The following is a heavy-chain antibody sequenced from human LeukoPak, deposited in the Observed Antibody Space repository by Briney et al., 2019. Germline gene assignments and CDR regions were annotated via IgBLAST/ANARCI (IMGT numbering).Heavy chain of an antibody. D-gene: IGHD3-3*01. V-gene: IGHV1-2*06. CDR3: ARGRYDFVYYYYGMDV. CDR1: GYTFTVYY. CDR2: INPNSGGT. J-gene: IGHJ6*02. Sequence: ASVKVSCKASGYTFTVYYMHWVRQAPGQGLEWMGRINPNSGGTNYAQKFQGRVTMTRDTSISTAYMELSRLRSDDTAVYYCARGRYDFVYYYYGMDVWGQGTTVTVSS.